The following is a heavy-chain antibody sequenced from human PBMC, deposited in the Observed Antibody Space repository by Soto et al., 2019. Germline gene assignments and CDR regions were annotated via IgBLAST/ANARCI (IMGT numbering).Heavy chain of an antibody. CDR2: IHPSGST. Sequence: SETLSLTCAVFSGSLSDHYWTWVRQSPGKGLEWIGEIHPSGSTDSSASLKSRVTLSLDTPKNQFSLELSSVTAADTAVYYCARPHYDSNTFYSFFDYWGQGTLVTVSS. V-gene: IGHV4-34*01. CDR3: ARPHYDSNTFYSFFDY. CDR1: SGSLSDHY. J-gene: IGHJ4*02. D-gene: IGHD3-22*01.